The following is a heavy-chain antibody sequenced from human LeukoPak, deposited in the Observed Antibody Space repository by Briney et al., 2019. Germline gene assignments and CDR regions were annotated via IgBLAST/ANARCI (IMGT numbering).Heavy chain of an antibody. V-gene: IGHV1-8*01. CDR1: GYTFTSYD. CDR2: MNPNSGNT. D-gene: IGHD4-11*01. J-gene: IGHJ6*02. Sequence: GASAKVSCKASGYTFTSYDINWVRQATGQGLEWMGWMNPNSGNTGYAQKFQGRVTMTRNTSISTAYMELSSLRSEDTAVYYCARGQSAYSTQPYYYYGMDVWGQGTTVTVSS. CDR3: ARGQSAYSTQPYYYYGMDV.